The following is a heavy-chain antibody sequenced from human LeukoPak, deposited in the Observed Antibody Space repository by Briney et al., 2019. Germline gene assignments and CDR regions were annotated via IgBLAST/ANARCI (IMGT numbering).Heavy chain of an antibody. Sequence: SETLSLTCAVYGGSFRGYYWGWIRQPPGKGLEWIGSIYYSGSTYYNPSLKSRVTISVDTSKNQFSLKLSSVTAADTAVYYCARIVVVNVFDYWGQGTLVTVSS. CDR1: GGSFRGYY. CDR2: IYYSGST. D-gene: IGHD3-22*01. CDR3: ARIVVVNVFDY. V-gene: IGHV4-34*01. J-gene: IGHJ4*02.